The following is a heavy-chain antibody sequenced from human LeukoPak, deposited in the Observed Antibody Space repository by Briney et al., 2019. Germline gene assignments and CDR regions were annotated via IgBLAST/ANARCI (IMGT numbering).Heavy chain of an antibody. CDR1: GFTFSSYA. D-gene: IGHD3-22*01. J-gene: IGHJ4*02. CDR2: ISGSGGST. Sequence: PGGSLRLSCAASGFTFSSYAMSWVRQAPGKGLEWVSAISGSGGSTYYADSVKGRFTISRDNSKNTLYLQMNSLRAEDTALYYCAKANGYYYDSSGYLDYWGQGTLVTVSS. CDR3: AKANGYYYDSSGYLDY. V-gene: IGHV3-23*01.